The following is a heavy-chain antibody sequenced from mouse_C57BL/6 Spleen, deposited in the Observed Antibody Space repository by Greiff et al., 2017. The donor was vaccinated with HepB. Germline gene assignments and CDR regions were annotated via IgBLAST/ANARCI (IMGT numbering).Heavy chain of an antibody. V-gene: IGHV5-15*01. CDR2: ISNLAYSI. J-gene: IGHJ3*01. CDR3: ARSNYAGQAWFAY. Sequence: EVKLVESGGGLVQPGGSLKLSCAASGFTFSDYGMAWVRQAPRKGPEWVAFISNLAYSIYYADTVTGRFTISRENAKNTLYLEMSSLRSEDTAMYYCARSNYAGQAWFAYWGQGTLVTVSA. CDR1: GFTFSDYG. D-gene: IGHD2-4*01.